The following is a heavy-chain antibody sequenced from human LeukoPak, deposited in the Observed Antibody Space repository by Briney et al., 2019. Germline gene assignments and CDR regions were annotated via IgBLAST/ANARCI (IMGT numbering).Heavy chain of an antibody. CDR3: VSFYETN. D-gene: IGHD2-2*01. V-gene: IGHV3-74*01. CDR2: IASDGSST. Sequence: PGGSLRLSCAASGFTFSSYWMNWVRQAPGKGLVWVSRIASDGSSTTYADSVKGRFSISRDNAKNTLYLQMNSLRVEDTAVYYCVSFYETNWGRGTLVTVSS. J-gene: IGHJ4*02. CDR1: GFTFSSYW.